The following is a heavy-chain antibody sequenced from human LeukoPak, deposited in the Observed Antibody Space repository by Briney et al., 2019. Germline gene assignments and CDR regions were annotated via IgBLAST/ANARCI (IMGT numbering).Heavy chain of an antibody. CDR2: ISGSGGST. V-gene: IGHV3-23*01. D-gene: IGHD3-10*01. J-gene: IGHJ4*02. CDR3: AKDYYGSGSYRQNLFDY. CDR1: GFTFSSYA. Sequence: GGSLRLSCAASGFTFSSYAMSWVRQAPGKGLEWVSAISGSGGSTYYADSVKGRFTISRDNSKNTLYLQTNSLRAEDTAVYYCAKDYYGSGSYRQNLFDYWGQGTLVTVSS.